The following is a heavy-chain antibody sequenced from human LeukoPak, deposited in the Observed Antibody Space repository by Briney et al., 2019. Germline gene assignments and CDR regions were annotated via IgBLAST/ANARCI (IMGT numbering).Heavy chain of an antibody. J-gene: IGHJ4*02. Sequence: SVKVSCKASGGTFSSYAISSVRQAPGQGLEWMGGIIPIFGTANYAHKFQGRVTITTDESTSTAYMELRSLRSEDTGVYYCARGEPGDSSGYYVWGQGTLVTVSS. V-gene: IGHV1-69*05. CDR3: ARGEPGDSSGYYV. D-gene: IGHD3-22*01. CDR1: GGTFSSYA. CDR2: IIPIFGTA.